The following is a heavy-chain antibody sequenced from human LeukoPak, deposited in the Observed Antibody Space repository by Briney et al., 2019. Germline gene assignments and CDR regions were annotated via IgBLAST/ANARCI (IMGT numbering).Heavy chain of an antibody. V-gene: IGHV3-9*01. CDR1: GFTFDDYA. CDR2: ISWNSGSI. D-gene: IGHD1-26*01. Sequence: GRSLRLSCAASGFTFDDYAMHWVRQAPGKGLEWGSGISWNSGSIGYADSVKGRFTISRDNAKNSLYLQMKSLRAEDTALYYCAKAVEWELPGDAFDIWGQGTMVTVSS. CDR3: AKAVEWELPGDAFDI. J-gene: IGHJ3*02.